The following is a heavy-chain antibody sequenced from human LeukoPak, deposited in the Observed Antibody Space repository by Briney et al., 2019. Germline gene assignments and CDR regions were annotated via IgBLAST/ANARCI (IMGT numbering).Heavy chain of an antibody. Sequence: GGSLRLSCTASGFTFSTFGMHWVRQAPGKGLEWVAAISSRGHTNKSAGSVKGRFTISRDNSKNTLYLQMHSLREDDTAVYYCAKEVAACDAFDIWGQGTMVTVSS. CDR1: GFTFSTFG. CDR3: AKEVAACDAFDI. J-gene: IGHJ3*02. V-gene: IGHV3-30*18. CDR2: ISSRGHTN. D-gene: IGHD2-15*01.